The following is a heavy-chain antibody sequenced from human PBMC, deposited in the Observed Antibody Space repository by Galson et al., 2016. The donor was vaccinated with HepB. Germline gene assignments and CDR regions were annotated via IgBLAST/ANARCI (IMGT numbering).Heavy chain of an antibody. CDR2: IFHRGHT. J-gene: IGHJ4*02. CDR1: GDSISTIGFY. D-gene: IGHD4-23*01. CDR3: ARLDFGVDSPRVFDI. V-gene: IGHV4-31*03. Sequence: TLSLTCNVSGDSISTIGFYWSWIRQHPGKGLEWIGHIFHRGHTYYNPSLRSRVIISVDRSNNQFSLKLSSMTAADTALYYCARLDFGVDSPRVFDIWGQGTLVTVSS.